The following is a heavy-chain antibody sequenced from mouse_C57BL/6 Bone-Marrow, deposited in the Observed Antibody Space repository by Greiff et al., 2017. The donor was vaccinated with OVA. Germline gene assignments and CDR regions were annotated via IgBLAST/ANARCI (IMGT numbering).Heavy chain of an antibody. V-gene: IGHV2-4*01. CDR1: GFSLTSYG. J-gene: IGHJ1*03. CDR3: AKTGLMTTEGATRDWYVDV. CDR2: IWSGGST. D-gene: IGHD1-1*01. Sequence: QVQLQQSGPGLVQPSQRLSITCTVSGFSLTSYGVHWVRQPPGTGLEWLGVIWSGGSTDYNAAFISSLSLSKDNSKSQVFFKMNSLQADDTAIYDCAKTGLMTTEGATRDWYVDVGGTGTTGTVAS.